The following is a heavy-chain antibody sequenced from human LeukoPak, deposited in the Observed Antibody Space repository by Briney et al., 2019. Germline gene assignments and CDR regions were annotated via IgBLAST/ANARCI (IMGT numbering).Heavy chain of an antibody. J-gene: IGHJ3*02. V-gene: IGHV1-69*13. CDR3: ASDQSKGVAAADAFDI. D-gene: IGHD6-13*01. CDR2: IIPIFGTA. CDR1: GYTFTGSY. Sequence: GASVKVSCKASGYTFTGSYMHWVRQVSGQELEWMGGIIPIFGTANYAQKFQGRVTITADESTSTAYMELSSLRSEDMAVYYCASDQSKGVAAADAFDIWGQGTMVTVSS.